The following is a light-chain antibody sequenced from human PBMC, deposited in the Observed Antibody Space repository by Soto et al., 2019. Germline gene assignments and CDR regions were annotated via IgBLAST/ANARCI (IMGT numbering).Light chain of an antibody. Sequence: DIQMTQSPSSLSASVGDRVTITCRASESISRHLNWYQQKPGKAPNLLIYAASTLQNGVPSRFSGSGSGTDFTLTISSLQPEDFATYSCQQSYSTLSLSFGQGTRLEIK. CDR3: QQSYSTLSLS. J-gene: IGKJ5*01. CDR1: ESISRH. CDR2: AAS. V-gene: IGKV1-39*01.